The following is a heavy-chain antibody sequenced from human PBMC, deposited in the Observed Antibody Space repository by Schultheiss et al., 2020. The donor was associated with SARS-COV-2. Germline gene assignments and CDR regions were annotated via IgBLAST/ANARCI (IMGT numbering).Heavy chain of an antibody. CDR2: ISAYNGNT. D-gene: IGHD5-18*01. V-gene: IGHV1-18*01. Sequence: ASVKVSFKASGYTFTSYGISWVRQAPGQGLEWMGWISAYNGNTNYAQKLQGRVTMTTDTSTSTAYMELRSLRSDDTAVYYCARDVVWLSPTPDAFDIWGQGTTVTVSS. J-gene: IGHJ3*02. CDR1: GYTFTSYG. CDR3: ARDVVWLSPTPDAFDI.